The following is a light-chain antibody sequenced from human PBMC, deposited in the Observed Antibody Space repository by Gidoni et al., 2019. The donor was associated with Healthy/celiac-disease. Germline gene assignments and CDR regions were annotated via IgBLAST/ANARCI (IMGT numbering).Light chain of an antibody. CDR2: GAS. Sequence: VMTQSPATLSVSPGERATLSCRASQSVSSNLAWYQQKPGQAPRLLIYGASTRAPGIPARFSGSGSGTEFTLTISSLQSEDFAVYYCQQYNNWPPFTFGPGTKVDIK. J-gene: IGKJ3*01. CDR3: QQYNNWPPFT. V-gene: IGKV3-15*01. CDR1: QSVSSN.